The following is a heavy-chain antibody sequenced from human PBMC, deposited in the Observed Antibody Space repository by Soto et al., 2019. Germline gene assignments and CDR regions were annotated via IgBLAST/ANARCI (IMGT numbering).Heavy chain of an antibody. CDR2: INPKSGGT. CDR3: ATMKRARLDS. D-gene: IGHD6-25*01. Sequence: QVQLVQSGAEVKKPGASIKVSCKASGYTFSAYYIHWVRQAPGQGLEWMGWINPKSGGTNNAQKFQGRVTMTSDTSISTASMELSRLTSDDTAIYFCATMKRARLDSWGRGTVVTVSS. V-gene: IGHV1-2*02. CDR1: GYTFSAYY. J-gene: IGHJ4*02.